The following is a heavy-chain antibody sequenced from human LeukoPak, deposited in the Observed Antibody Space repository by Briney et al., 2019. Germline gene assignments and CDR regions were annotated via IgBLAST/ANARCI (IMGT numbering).Heavy chain of an antibody. D-gene: IGHD3-10*01. CDR3: ARFGVLGPYGSGSYYYFDY. CDR1: GGSFSGYY. CDR2: INHSGST. Sequence: SETLSLTCAVYGGSFSGYYWSWIRQPPGKGLEWIGEINHSGSTNYNPSLKSRVTISVDTSKNQFSLKPSSVTAADTAVYYCARFGVLGPYGSGSYYYFDYWGQGTLVTVSS. V-gene: IGHV4-34*01. J-gene: IGHJ4*02.